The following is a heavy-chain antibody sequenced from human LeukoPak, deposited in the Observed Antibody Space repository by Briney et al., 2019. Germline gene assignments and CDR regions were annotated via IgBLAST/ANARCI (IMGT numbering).Heavy chain of an antibody. CDR1: GGSISSYY. V-gene: IGHV4-59*01. D-gene: IGHD2-2*01. CDR2: IYYSGST. CDR3: ARDHGTSSPFDY. Sequence: SETLSLTCTVSGGSISSYYWSWIRQPPGKGLKWIGYIYYSGSTNYNPSLKSRVTISVDTSKNQFSLKLSSVTAADTAVYYCARDHGTSSPFDYWGQGTLVTVSP. J-gene: IGHJ4*02.